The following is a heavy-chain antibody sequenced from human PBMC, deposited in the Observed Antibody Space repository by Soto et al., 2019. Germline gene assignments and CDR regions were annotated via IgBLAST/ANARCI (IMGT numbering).Heavy chain of an antibody. CDR1: GFTFSNAW. CDR3: RAVAAAGTSWDYYYYYYMDV. D-gene: IGHD6-13*01. V-gene: IGHV3-15*01. CDR2: IKSKTDGGTT. Sequence: GGSLRLSCAASGFTFSNAWMSWVRQAPGKGLEWVGRIKSKTDGGTTDYAAPVKGRFTISRDDSKNTLYLQMNSLKTEDTAVYYCRAVAAAGTSWDYYYYYYMDVWGKGTTVTVSS. J-gene: IGHJ6*03.